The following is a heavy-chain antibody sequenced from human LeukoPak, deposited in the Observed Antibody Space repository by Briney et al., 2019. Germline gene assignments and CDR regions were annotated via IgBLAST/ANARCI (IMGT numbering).Heavy chain of an antibody. Sequence: GASVKVSCKASGYTFTGYYMHWVRQAPGQGLEWMGWINPNSGGTNYAQKFQGRVTMTRDTSISTAYMELSRLRSDDTAVYYCARDKAHSSSSVHRTPYGSRYNWFDPWGQGTLVTVSS. CDR3: ARDKAHSSSSVHRTPYGSRYNWFDP. D-gene: IGHD6-6*01. CDR2: INPNSGGT. J-gene: IGHJ5*02. CDR1: GYTFTGYY. V-gene: IGHV1-2*02.